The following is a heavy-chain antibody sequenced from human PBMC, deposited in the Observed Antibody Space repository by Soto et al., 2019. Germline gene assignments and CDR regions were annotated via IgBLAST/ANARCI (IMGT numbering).Heavy chain of an antibody. D-gene: IGHD1-26*01. CDR1: GFTVSSNS. Sequence: EVQLVESGGGLVQPGGSLRLSCAASGFTVSSNSMSWVRQAPGKGLEWVSVIYSGGSTYYADSVKGRFTISRDNSKNTLYLQMNSLRAEDTAVYYCARDNIGYSGSYMLYWGQGTLVTVSS. J-gene: IGHJ4*02. V-gene: IGHV3-66*01. CDR2: IYSGGST. CDR3: ARDNIGYSGSYMLY.